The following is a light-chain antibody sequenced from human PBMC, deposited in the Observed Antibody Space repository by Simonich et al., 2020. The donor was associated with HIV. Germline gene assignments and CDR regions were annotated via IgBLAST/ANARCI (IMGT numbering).Light chain of an antibody. CDR2: DVS. V-gene: IGLV2-14*03. CDR1: TSNVGGYNY. J-gene: IGLJ2*01. CDR3: SSYTSSSTIVV. Sequence: SALTQPASVSGSPGQSITISCTGTTSNVGGYNYVSWYPQHPGKAPNLMIYDVSNRPSGVSNRFSGSKSGNTASLTISGLQAEDEADYYCSSYTSSSTIVVFGGGTKLTVL.